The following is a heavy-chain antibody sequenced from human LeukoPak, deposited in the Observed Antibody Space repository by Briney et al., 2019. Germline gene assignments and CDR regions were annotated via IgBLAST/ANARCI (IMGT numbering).Heavy chain of an antibody. J-gene: IGHJ4*02. V-gene: IGHV3-30*03. CDR3: ASIPLYYDFWSGYPGQFAY. CDR2: ISYDGSNK. Sequence: PGRSLRLSCAASGFTFSSYGMHWVRQAPGKGLEWVAVISYDGSNKYYADSVKGRFTISRDNSKNTLYLQMNSLRAEDTAVYYCASIPLYYDFWSGYPGQFAYWGQGTLVTVSS. D-gene: IGHD3-3*01. CDR1: GFTFSSYG.